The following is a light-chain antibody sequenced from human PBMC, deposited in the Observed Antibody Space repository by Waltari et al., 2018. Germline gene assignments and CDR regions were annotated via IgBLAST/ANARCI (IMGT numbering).Light chain of an antibody. CDR3: QHYGSSPLFT. Sequence: EIVLTQSPGTLSLSPGERATLPCRASQSISSNYLAWYQQKPGQAPRLLIYGASIRATGIPDRFSGSGSGTDFTLTISRLEPEDFAVFYCQHYGSSPLFTFGTGTKVDIK. CDR2: GAS. CDR1: QSISSNY. J-gene: IGKJ3*01. V-gene: IGKV3-20*01.